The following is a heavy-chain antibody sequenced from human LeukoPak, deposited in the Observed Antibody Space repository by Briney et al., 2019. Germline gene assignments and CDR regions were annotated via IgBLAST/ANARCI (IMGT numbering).Heavy chain of an antibody. CDR2: IRYDGSNK. CDR3: ARAREWLRSSLDY. V-gene: IGHV3-30*02. Sequence: GGSLRLSCAASGFTFSSYGMHWVRQAPGKGLEWVAFIRYDGSNKYYADSVKGRFTISRDNSKNTLYLQMNSLRAEDTAVYYCARAREWLRSSLDYWGQGTLVTVSS. J-gene: IGHJ4*02. D-gene: IGHD5-12*01. CDR1: GFTFSSYG.